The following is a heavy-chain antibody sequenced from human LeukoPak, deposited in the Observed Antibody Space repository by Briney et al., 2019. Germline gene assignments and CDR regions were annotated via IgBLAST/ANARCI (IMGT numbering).Heavy chain of an antibody. Sequence: SETLSLTCAVYGGSFSGYCWSWIRQPPGKGLEWIGEINHSGSTNYNPSLKSRVTISVNTSKNQFSLKLSSVTAADTAVYYCARGLYEYYFDYWGQGTLVTVSS. CDR3: ARGLYEYYFDY. CDR1: GGSFSGYC. D-gene: IGHD5/OR15-5a*01. V-gene: IGHV4-34*01. J-gene: IGHJ4*02. CDR2: INHSGST.